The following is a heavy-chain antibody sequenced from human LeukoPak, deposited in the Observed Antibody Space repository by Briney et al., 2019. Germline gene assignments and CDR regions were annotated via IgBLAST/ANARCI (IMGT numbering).Heavy chain of an antibody. CDR3: VRGVGSSTSCYVRAFDI. J-gene: IGHJ3*02. Sequence: GGSLRLSCAASGFIFSNSWMHWVCQAPEKGLEWVADIQCDGSEKCYVDSVKGRLTIPRDNAKNSLYLQVNSLRAEDMTVYYCVRGVGSSTSCYVRAFDIWGQGTMVTVSS. V-gene: IGHV3-52*01. CDR1: GFIFSNSW. CDR2: IQCDGSEK. D-gene: IGHD2-2*01.